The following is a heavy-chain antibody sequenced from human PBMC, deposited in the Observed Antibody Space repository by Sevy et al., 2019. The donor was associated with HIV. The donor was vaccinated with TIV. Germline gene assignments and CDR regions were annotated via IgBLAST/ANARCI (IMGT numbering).Heavy chain of an antibody. CDR1: GFTFITYA. J-gene: IGHJ3*02. V-gene: IGHV3-23*01. CDR3: AGGRYDSSGSFDAFDI. Sequence: GGSLRLSCKPSGFTFITYAMNWVRQAPGKGLEWVSTIYGTSGTTYYAESVRGRFTISRDNSMKKLFLQMNTLRTEDTALYYCAGGRYDSSGSFDAFDIWGQGTMVTVSS. CDR2: IYGTSGTT. D-gene: IGHD3-22*01.